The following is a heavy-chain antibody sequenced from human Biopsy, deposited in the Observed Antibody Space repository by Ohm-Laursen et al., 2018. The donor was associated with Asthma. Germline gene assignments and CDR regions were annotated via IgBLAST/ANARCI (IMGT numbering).Heavy chain of an antibody. Sequence: ASVKVSCKASGYTFTNYAIHWVRQAPGQRPEWMGWINAGNGNTKYSQKFQGRVTITRDTSATTAYMELSSLRSEDTAVCYCARVRKDYYDSSGLSGGWFDPWGQGTLVTVSS. J-gene: IGHJ5*02. CDR2: INAGNGNT. D-gene: IGHD3-22*01. CDR3: ARVRKDYYDSSGLSGGWFDP. CDR1: GYTFTNYA. V-gene: IGHV1-3*01.